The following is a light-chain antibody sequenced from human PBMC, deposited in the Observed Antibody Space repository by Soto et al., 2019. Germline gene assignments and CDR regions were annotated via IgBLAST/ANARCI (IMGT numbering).Light chain of an antibody. CDR3: SSYASSSNPYV. J-gene: IGLJ1*01. Sequence: QSVLTQPASVSGSPGQSITISCTGTSSDIGGYDYVSWYLHHPGKAPKLMIYDVSNRPSGVSNRFSGSKSGNTASLTISGLQAEDEADYYCSSYASSSNPYVFGTGTKVTVL. CDR2: DVS. CDR1: SSDIGGYDY. V-gene: IGLV2-14*03.